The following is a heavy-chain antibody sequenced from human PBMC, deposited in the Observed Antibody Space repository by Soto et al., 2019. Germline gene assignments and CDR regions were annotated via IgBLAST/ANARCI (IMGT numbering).Heavy chain of an antibody. Sequence: QITLKGSGPTLVKPTQTLTLTCTLSGISLSTSGVGLGWIRQTPGKALEWLALIYWNDDKHYSPSLNSRLTTTQDTSKNQAVLTMANMDPVDTSTYVCARGLATLPVVAFDFWGQGTVVTVSS. V-gene: IGHV2-5*01. CDR3: ARGLATLPVVAFDF. J-gene: IGHJ3*01. D-gene: IGHD1-1*01. CDR1: GISLSTSGVG. CDR2: IYWNDDK.